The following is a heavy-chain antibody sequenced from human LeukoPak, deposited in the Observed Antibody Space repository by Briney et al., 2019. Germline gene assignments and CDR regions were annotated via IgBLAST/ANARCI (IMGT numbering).Heavy chain of an antibody. CDR3: AKDRRCSSTTCYDAFGI. V-gene: IGHV3-23*01. D-gene: IGHD2-2*01. CDR1: GFTVSSNY. J-gene: IGHJ3*02. CDR2: ISGSSGST. Sequence: GGSLRLSCAASGFTVSSNYMSWVRQAPGKGLEWVSGISGSSGSTYYADSVKGRFTISRDNSKNTLYLQMDSPRAEDTAVYYCAKDRRCSSTTCYDAFGIWGQGTMVTVSS.